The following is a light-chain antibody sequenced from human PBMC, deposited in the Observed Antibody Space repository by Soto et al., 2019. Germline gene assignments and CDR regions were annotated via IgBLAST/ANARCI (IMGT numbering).Light chain of an antibody. CDR2: WAS. CDR1: QSVFYSSSNKNY. J-gene: IGKJ5*01. V-gene: IGKV4-1*01. CDR3: QQYYSSPIT. Sequence: DIVMTQSPDSLAVSLGERATINCKSSQSVFYSSSNKNYLAWYQQKPGQPPKLLIDWASTREDGVPDRFTGSGSGTDFTLTISSLQADDVAVYYCQQYYSSPITFGQGTRLEIK.